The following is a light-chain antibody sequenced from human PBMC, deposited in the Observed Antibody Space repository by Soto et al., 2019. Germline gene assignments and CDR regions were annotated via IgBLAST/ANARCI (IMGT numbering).Light chain of an antibody. V-gene: IGKV3-15*01. CDR3: QQYNNWPFLYT. CDR1: QSVSSN. CDR2: GAS. J-gene: IGKJ2*01. Sequence: EIVMTQSPATLSVSPGERATLSCRASQSVSSNLAWYQQKPGQAPRLLIYGASTTATGIPARLSGSGSGTDFTLTISSLQSEDFAGYYCQQYNNWPFLYTFGQGTKLEIK.